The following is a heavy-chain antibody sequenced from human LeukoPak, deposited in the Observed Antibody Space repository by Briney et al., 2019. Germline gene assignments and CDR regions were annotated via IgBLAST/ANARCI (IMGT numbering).Heavy chain of an antibody. D-gene: IGHD5-24*01. Sequence: GGSLRLSCAVSGFTFSSHWMSWVRQAPGKGLEWVANIKQDGSETYYVDSVKGRYTISRDNAKNSLFLQMNSLRAEDTAVYYCARDGEMPTIYFDYWGQGTLVTVSS. J-gene: IGHJ4*02. CDR3: ARDGEMPTIYFDY. V-gene: IGHV3-7*01. CDR2: IKQDGSET. CDR1: GFTFSSHW.